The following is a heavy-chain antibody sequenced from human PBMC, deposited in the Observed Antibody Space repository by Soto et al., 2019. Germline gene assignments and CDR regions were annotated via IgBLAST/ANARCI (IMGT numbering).Heavy chain of an antibody. Sequence: PGWSLRLSCASSVFTFIRYAIHWVRQAPGKGLEWVAVISRDGTNKYYVDSVKGRFTISRDNSRNTLYLQMNSLRHEDAAVYYCARSRSGAVADSFDFWGQGTLVTVSS. CDR3: ARSRSGAVADSFDF. CDR1: VFTFIRYA. J-gene: IGHJ4*02. D-gene: IGHD3-10*01. V-gene: IGHV3-30*04. CDR2: ISRDGTNK.